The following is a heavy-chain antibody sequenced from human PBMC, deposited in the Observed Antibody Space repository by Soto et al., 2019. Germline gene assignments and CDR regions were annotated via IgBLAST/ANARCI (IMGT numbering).Heavy chain of an antibody. CDR1: GYTLTELS. D-gene: IGHD6-25*01. J-gene: IGHJ5*02. CDR3: ARGRSSANTNWFDP. Sequence: GASVKVSCKVSGYTLTELSMHWVRQAPGKGLEWMGGIIPIFGTANYAQKFQGRVTITADESTSTAYMELSSLRSEDTAVYYCARGRSSANTNWFDPRGQGTLVTVSS. CDR2: IIPIFGTA. V-gene: IGHV1-69*13.